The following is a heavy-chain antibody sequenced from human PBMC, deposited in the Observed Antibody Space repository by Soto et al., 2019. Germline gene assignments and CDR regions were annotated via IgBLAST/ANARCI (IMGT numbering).Heavy chain of an antibody. Sequence: SETLSLTCTVSGGSISSSSYYWGWIRQPPGKGLEWIGSIYYSGSTYYNPSLKSRVTISVDTSKNQFSLKLSSVTAADTAVYYCARRSGEGRVDYWGQGTLVTVSS. CDR2: IYYSGST. CDR1: GGSISSSSYY. D-gene: IGHD3-10*01. CDR3: ARRSGEGRVDY. J-gene: IGHJ4*02. V-gene: IGHV4-39*01.